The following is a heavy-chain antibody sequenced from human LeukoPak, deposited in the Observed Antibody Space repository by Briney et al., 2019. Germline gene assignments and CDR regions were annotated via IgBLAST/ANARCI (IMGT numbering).Heavy chain of an antibody. V-gene: IGHV3-21*01. CDR3: ASDSYYYDSSGPNDAFDI. Sequence: GGSLRLSCAASGFTFSSYSMNWVRQAPGKGLEWVSSISSSSSYIDYADSVKGRFTISRDNAKNSLYLQMNSLRAEDMAVYYCASDSYYYDSSGPNDAFDIWGQGTMVTVSS. D-gene: IGHD3-22*01. CDR1: GFTFSSYS. CDR2: ISSSSSYI. J-gene: IGHJ3*02.